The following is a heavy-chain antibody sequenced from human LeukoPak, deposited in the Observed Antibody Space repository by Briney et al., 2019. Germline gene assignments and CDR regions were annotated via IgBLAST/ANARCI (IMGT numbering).Heavy chain of an antibody. D-gene: IGHD3-3*01. CDR2: ISGSGGST. Sequence: PGGSLRLSCAASGFTFSSYAMSWVRQAPGKGLEWVSAISGSGGSTYYADSVKGRFTISRDNSKSTLYVQMDSLRSDDTAVYYCARPNSLGYDFWSGYYADAFDIWGQGTMVTVSS. CDR3: ARPNSLGYDFWSGYYADAFDI. V-gene: IGHV3-23*01. J-gene: IGHJ3*02. CDR1: GFTFSSYA.